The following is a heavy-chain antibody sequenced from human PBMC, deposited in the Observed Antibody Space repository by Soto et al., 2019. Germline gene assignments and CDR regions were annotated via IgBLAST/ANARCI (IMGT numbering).Heavy chain of an antibody. J-gene: IGHJ6*02. CDR3: ARDIRVRGVILEYYYYYGMDV. V-gene: IGHV4-59*01. D-gene: IGHD3-10*01. CDR1: GGSISSYY. CDR2: IYYSGST. Sequence: PSETLSLTCTVSGGSISSYYWSWIRQPPGKGLEWIGYIYYSGSTNYNPSLRSRVTISVDTSKNQFSLKLSSVTAADTAVYYCARDIRVRGVILEYYYYYGMDVWGQGTTVTVSS.